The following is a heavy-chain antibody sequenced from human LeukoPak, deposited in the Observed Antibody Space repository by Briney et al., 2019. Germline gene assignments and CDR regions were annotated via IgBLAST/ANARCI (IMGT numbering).Heavy chain of an antibody. J-gene: IGHJ4*02. CDR1: GGSFSGYY. CDR3: ARDRGFGDPFDY. CDR2: VYNSGST. V-gene: IGHV4-59*01. Sequence: SETLSLTCAVYGGSFSGYYWSWIRQPPGKGLEWIGCVYNSGSTNYTPSLKSRVSILVDTSKNQFSLKLSSVTAADTAVYYCARDRGFGDPFDYWGQGTLVTVSS. D-gene: IGHD3-10*01.